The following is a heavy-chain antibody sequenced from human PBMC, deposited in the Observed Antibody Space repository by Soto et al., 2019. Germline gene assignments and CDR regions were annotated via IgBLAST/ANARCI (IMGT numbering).Heavy chain of an antibody. CDR3: ARDVVVPDYYYYMDV. CDR1: GYTFTSYG. Sequence: ASVKVSCKASGYTFTSYGISWVRQAPGQGLEWMGWISAYNGNTNYAQKLQGRVTMTTDTSTSTAYMELRSLRSDDTAVYYCARDVVVPDYYYYMDVWGKGTTVTVSS. J-gene: IGHJ6*03. V-gene: IGHV1-18*01. D-gene: IGHD2-2*01. CDR2: ISAYNGNT.